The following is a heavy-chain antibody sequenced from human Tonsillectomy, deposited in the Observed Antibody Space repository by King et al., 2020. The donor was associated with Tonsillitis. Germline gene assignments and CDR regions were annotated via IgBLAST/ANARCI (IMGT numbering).Heavy chain of an antibody. CDR1: GYTLTELS. Sequence: QLVQSGAEVKEPGASVKVSCKVSGYTLTELSMHWVRQAPGKGLEWMGGFDPEDGETIYAQKFQGRVTMTEDTSTDTAYMELSSLRSEDTAVYYCATFSISGSYLTQPLDYWGQGTLVTVSS. CDR3: ATFSISGSYLTQPLDY. CDR2: FDPEDGET. V-gene: IGHV1-24*01. J-gene: IGHJ4*02. D-gene: IGHD1-26*01.